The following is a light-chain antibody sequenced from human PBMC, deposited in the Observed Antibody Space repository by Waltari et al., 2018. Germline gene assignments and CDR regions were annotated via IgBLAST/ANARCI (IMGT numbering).Light chain of an antibody. CDR3: QVWHAAIDPGV. CDR2: YDS. V-gene: IGLV3-21*04. Sequence: SYVLTQPPSVSVAPGETARITCGGDNIGSYRVHWYQQKPGQAPGLVIRYDSDRPSGIPERFSGSNSANTATLTISRVEAGEEANYYCQVWHAAIDPGVFGTGTEVTV. CDR1: NIGSYR. J-gene: IGLJ1*01.